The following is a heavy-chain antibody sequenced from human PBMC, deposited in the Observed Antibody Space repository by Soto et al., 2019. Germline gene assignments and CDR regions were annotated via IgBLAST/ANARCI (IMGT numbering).Heavy chain of an antibody. CDR2: IYYTGTT. J-gene: IGHJ4*02. D-gene: IGHD3-9*01. CDR1: GDSISRYY. CDR3: ERTRYDILTGFYSDY. Sequence: PETLSLTCSISGDSISRYYWSLIRHPPGKGLEWIGYIYYTGTTNYSPSRRSRVTISIETSKTQFSLKLTSVSAADTAVYFCERTRYDILTGFYSDYWGQGTLVTVSS. V-gene: IGHV4-59*08.